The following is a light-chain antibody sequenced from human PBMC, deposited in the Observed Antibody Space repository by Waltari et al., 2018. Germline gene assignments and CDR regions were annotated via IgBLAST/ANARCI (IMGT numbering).Light chain of an antibody. CDR1: QSVSIN. J-gene: IGKJ2*01. CDR2: GTS. CDR3: QQYDNWPTYT. V-gene: IGKV3-15*01. Sequence: EIVMTQSPATLSVSPGERATLSCRASQSVSINLAWYQQKPDQAPRLLIHGTSTRATGIPDRFSGSGSVTDFTLTISSLQPEDFAGYYCQQYDNWPTYTFGQGTKLEIK.